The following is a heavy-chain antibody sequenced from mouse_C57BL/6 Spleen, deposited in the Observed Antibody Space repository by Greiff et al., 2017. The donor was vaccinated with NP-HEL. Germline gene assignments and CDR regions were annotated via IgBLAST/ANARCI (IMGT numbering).Heavy chain of an antibody. CDR2: INPNNGGT. CDR3: ARLVDYFDY. Sequence: VQLQQSGPELVKPGASVKISCKASGYTFTDYYMNWVKQSHGKSLEWIGDINPNNGGTSYNQKFKGKATLTVDKSSSTAYMELRSLTSEDSAVYYCARLVDYFDYWGQGTTLTVSS. J-gene: IGHJ2*01. D-gene: IGHD1-1*01. CDR1: GYTFTDYY. V-gene: IGHV1-26*01.